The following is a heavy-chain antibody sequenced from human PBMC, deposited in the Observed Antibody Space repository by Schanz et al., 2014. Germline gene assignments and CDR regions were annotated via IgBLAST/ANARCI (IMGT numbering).Heavy chain of an antibody. CDR3: ARGPPYSSTYDY. CDR1: GNTLSAYY. J-gene: IGHJ4*02. CDR2: IDPNSGGT. V-gene: IGHV1-2*02. D-gene: IGHD6-13*01. Sequence: QVQLVQSGADVKKPGASVKVSCKASGNTLSAYYIHWIRQAPGQGLEWMGWIDPNSGGTNYAQKFQGRVTMTSDTSITTVYMEVNSLTSDDTAVFYCARGPPYSSTYDYWGQGTLVTVSS.